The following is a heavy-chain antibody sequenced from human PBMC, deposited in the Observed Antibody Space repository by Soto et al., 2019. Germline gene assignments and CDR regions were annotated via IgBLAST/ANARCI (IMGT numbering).Heavy chain of an antibody. CDR3: AGDNVGMVDY. D-gene: IGHD7-27*01. Sequence: QVQLVQSGAEVKKPGASVKVSCKASGYTFTSYDINWVRQATGQGLEWMGWMNPNSGNTGYAQKFRGGVTVTRNTSISTAYMELSSLRSEDPAVYSCAGDNVGMVDYWGQGALVTVSS. CDR1: GYTFTSYD. CDR2: MNPNSGNT. V-gene: IGHV1-8*01. J-gene: IGHJ4*02.